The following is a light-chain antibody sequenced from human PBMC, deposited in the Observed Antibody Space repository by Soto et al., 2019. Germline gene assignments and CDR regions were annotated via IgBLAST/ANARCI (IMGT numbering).Light chain of an antibody. V-gene: IGLV2-14*03. CDR3: SSYTSSSTDV. Sequence: QSALTQPASVSGSPGQSITISCTGTRLDVGGYNYVSWYQQQPGKAPKLIIYEVTNRPSGVSDRFSGSKSDNTASLTISGLQAEDEADYYCSSYTSSSTDVFGTGTKVTVL. CDR2: EVT. CDR1: RLDVGGYNY. J-gene: IGLJ1*01.